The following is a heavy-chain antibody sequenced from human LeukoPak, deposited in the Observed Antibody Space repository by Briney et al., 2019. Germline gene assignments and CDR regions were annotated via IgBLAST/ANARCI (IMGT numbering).Heavy chain of an antibody. V-gene: IGHV3-48*01. D-gene: IGHD1-26*01. CDR2: ISSSDNTI. Sequence: PGGSLRLSCAASGFTFSFYSMNWVRQAPGKGLEWVSYISSSDNTIHYADSVKGRFTISRDNAKNSLYLEMNSLSAEDTAVYYCVRLSTFKVGSTAYDAFDLWGQGTMVTVSS. CDR1: GFTFSFYS. J-gene: IGHJ3*01. CDR3: VRLSTFKVGSTAYDAFDL.